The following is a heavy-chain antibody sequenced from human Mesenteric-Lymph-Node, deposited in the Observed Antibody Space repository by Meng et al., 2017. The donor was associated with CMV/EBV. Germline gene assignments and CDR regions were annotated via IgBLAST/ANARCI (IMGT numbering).Heavy chain of an antibody. Sequence: GESLKISCAASGFSFYSYAMHWVRQAPGKGLEWVAVVSYDGSNHYYADSVKGRFTISRDNSKNTLYLQMNSLRPEDTAVYYCAKERVPAAVKQGDFDYWGQGTLVTVSS. CDR1: GFSFYSYA. CDR2: VSYDGSNH. V-gene: IGHV3-30-3*01. CDR3: AKERVPAAVKQGDFDY. J-gene: IGHJ4*02. D-gene: IGHD2-2*01.